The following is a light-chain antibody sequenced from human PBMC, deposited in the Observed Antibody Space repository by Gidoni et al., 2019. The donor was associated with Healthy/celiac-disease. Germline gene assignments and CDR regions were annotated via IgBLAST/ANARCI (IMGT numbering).Light chain of an antibody. Sequence: QLVLTKSHSASGSLGASVKTTCTLSREHSSYAIAWHQQQPEKGPRYLRKLNSDGSPPKGDWIPHRFSGSSSGAERYLTVSILQSEYEADYYCHTWGTGSWVFGGGTKLTVL. V-gene: IGLV4-69*01. J-gene: IGLJ3*02. CDR3: HTWGTGSWV. CDR1: REHSSYA. CDR2: LNSDGSP.